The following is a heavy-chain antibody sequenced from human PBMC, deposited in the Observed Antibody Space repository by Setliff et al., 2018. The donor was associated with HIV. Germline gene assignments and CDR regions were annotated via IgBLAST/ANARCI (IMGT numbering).Heavy chain of an antibody. CDR3: ARGGVYYYDSSGWSMDY. CDR2: IIPVFGTT. CDR1: GGTFSSYA. V-gene: IGHV1-69*13. D-gene: IGHD3-22*01. J-gene: IGHJ4*02. Sequence: GASVKVSCKASGGTFSSYAISWVRQAPGQGLYWMGGIIPVFGTTNYAQKFQGRVTITADESTSTAYMELSSLRSEDTAVYYGARGGVYYYDSSGWSMDYWGQGTLVTVSS.